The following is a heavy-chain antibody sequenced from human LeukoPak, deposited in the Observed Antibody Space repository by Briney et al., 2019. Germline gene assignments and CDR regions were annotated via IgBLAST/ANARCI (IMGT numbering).Heavy chain of an antibody. CDR2: IYYSGST. CDR1: GGSISSYY. V-gene: IGHV4-59*01. D-gene: IGHD5-12*01. J-gene: IGHJ4*02. CDR3: ARAFPSGYDEPYYFDY. Sequence: SETLSLTCTVSGGSISSYYWSWIRQPPGKGLEWIGYIYYSGSTNYNPFLKSRVTISVDTSKNQFSLKLSSVTAADTAVYYCARAFPSGYDEPYYFDYWGQGTLVTVSS.